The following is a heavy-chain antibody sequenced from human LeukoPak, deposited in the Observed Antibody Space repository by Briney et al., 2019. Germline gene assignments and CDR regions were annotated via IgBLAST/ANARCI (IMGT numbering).Heavy chain of an antibody. CDR2: ISGSGGST. CDR1: GFTFSSYA. CDR3: AKVGQWLYFDY. D-gene: IGHD6-19*01. Sequence: GGSLRLSCAASGFTFSSYAMSWVRLAPGKGLEWVSAISGSGGSTYYADSVKGRFTISRDNSKNTLYLQMNSLRVEDTAVYYCAKVGQWLYFDYWGQGTLVTVSS. V-gene: IGHV3-23*01. J-gene: IGHJ4*02.